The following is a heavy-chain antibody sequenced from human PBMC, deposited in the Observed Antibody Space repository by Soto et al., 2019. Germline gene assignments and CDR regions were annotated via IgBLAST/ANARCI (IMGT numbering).Heavy chain of an antibody. CDR3: ARGRKLGYCSSSSCYTGESVWFDP. J-gene: IGHJ5*02. CDR1: GGTFSSYA. V-gene: IGHV1-69*06. Sequence: GASVKVSCKASGGTFSSYAISWVRQAPGQGLEWMGGIIPIFGTANYAQKFQGRVTITADKSTSTAYMELSSLRSEDTAVYYCARGRKLGYCSSSSCYTGESVWFDPWGQGTLVTVS. D-gene: IGHD2-2*02. CDR2: IIPIFGTA.